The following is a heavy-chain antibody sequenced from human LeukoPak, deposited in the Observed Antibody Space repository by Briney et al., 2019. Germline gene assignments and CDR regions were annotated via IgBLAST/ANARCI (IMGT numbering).Heavy chain of an antibody. CDR2: IYPGDSDT. Sequence: GESLKISCKISGYTLTNNWIGWVRQVPGKGLEWMGIIYPGDSDTRYSPSFQGQVTISADKSISTAYLQWSSLKASDTAMYYCARIYYDSAHKEYYFDYWGQGTLVTVSS. CDR3: ARIYYDSAHKEYYFDY. J-gene: IGHJ4*02. D-gene: IGHD3-22*01. CDR1: GYTLTNNW. V-gene: IGHV5-51*01.